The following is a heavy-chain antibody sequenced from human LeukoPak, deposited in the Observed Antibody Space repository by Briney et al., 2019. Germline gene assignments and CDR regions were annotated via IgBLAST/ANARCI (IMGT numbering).Heavy chain of an antibody. CDR2: IHYSGST. D-gene: IGHD5-24*01. CDR3: ARERDGYNPFDY. V-gene: IGHV4-59*01. J-gene: IGHJ4*02. CDR1: GRSISNYY. Sequence: SETLSLACTVSGRSISNYYWSWIRQPPGKGLGWIGYIHYSGSTNYNPSLKSRVTISVDTSKNQFSLKLSSVTAADTAVYYCARERDGYNPFDYWGQGTLVTVSS.